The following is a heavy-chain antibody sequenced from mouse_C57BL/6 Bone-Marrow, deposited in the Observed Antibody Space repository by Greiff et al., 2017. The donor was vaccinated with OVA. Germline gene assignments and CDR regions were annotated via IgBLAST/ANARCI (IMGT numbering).Heavy chain of an antibody. D-gene: IGHD1-1*01. CDR1: GYSFTDYN. J-gene: IGHJ1*03. V-gene: IGHV1-39*01. CDR2: INPNYGTT. Sequence: VQLQQSGPELVKPGASVKISCKASGYSFTDYNMNWVKQSNGKSLEWIGVINPNYGTTSYNQKFKGKATLTVDQSSSTAYMQLNSLTSEDSAVYYCAKLDYYGTYWYFDVWGTGTTVTVSS. CDR3: AKLDYYGTYWYFDV.